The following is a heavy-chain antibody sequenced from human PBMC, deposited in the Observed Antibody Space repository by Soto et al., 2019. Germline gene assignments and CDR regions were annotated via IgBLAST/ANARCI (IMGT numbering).Heavy chain of an antibody. Sequence: SETLSLTCSVSGGSVSSVSYYWGWIRQPPGKGLEWIGSIYYSENPYYNPSLKSRVTISIDTSKNQFSLKLSSVTAADTAVYYCARHTRGYCISTSCQNPSGYYGMDVWGQGTMVTVSS. V-gene: IGHV4-39*01. J-gene: IGHJ6*02. CDR1: GGSVSSVSYY. D-gene: IGHD2-2*01. CDR2: IYYSENP. CDR3: ARHTRGYCISTSCQNPSGYYGMDV.